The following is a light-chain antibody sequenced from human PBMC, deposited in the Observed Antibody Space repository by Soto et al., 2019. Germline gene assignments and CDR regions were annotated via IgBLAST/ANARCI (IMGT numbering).Light chain of an antibody. V-gene: IGKV1-5*03. CDR2: QAS. J-gene: IGKJ2*01. CDR1: QSVSNC. Sequence: DIQMTQSPSTLSASVGDRVTITCRASQSVSNCLAWYQQKPGKVPKLLIFQASTLETGVPSRFSGSGSGTEFTLSISSLQPDDFATYYCQHYDVYPYTVGQGTKLEIK. CDR3: QHYDVYPYT.